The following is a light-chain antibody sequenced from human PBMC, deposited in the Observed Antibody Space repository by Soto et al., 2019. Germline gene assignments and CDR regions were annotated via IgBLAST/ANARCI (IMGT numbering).Light chain of an antibody. CDR1: QSVNRH. CDR2: DTS. V-gene: IGKV3-11*01. Sequence: EIVVTQSPATLSLSPGERATLSCRARQSVNRHFTWYQQKPGQAPRLLIYDTSDRATGIPDRFSGGGSGTDFTLTISSLEPEDFAVYYCQQRYDWPPTFGQGTKVE. CDR3: QQRYDWPPT. J-gene: IGKJ1*01.